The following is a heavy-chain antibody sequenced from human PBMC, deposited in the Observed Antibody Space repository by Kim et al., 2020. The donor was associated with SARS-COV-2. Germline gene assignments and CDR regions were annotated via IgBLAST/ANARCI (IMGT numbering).Heavy chain of an antibody. V-gene: IGHV4-61*02. CDR1: GDTISSGSYY. Sequence: SETLSLTCTVSGDTISSGSYYWSWIRQPAGKGLEWIGRIYTSGSTNYNPSLKSRLSISADTSKNQFSLKLSSVTAADTAVYYCARDLFTLIRGVIIGNWFDPWGQGTLVTVSS. CDR3: ARDLFTLIRGVIIGNWFDP. CDR2: IYTSGST. D-gene: IGHD3-10*01. J-gene: IGHJ5*02.